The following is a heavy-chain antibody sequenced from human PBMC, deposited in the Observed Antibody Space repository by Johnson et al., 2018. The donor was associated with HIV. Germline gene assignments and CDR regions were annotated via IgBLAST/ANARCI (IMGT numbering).Heavy chain of an antibody. CDR3: AREAYAAGAFDI. CDR1: GFTFSDYY. Sequence: VQLVESGGGLVKPGGSLRLSCAASGFTFSDYYMSWIRQAPGKGLEWVSVIYSGGSTYYADSVKGRFTISRDNSKNTLYLQMNSLRAEDTAVYYCAREAYAAGAFDIWGQGTMVTVSS. CDR2: IYSGGST. V-gene: IGHV3-66*01. J-gene: IGHJ3*02. D-gene: IGHD3-16*01.